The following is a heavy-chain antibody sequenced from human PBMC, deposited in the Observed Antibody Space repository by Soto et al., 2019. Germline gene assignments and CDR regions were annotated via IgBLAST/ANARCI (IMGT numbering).Heavy chain of an antibody. CDR1: GFTLSTYD. CDR2: LSYAGDT. J-gene: IGHJ6*03. CDR3: AKGQHSASGYYYMDV. Sequence: GWSLRLSCAASGFTLSTYDMHWVRQATGKGLEWVAALSYAGDTYYPGSVKGRFTVSRESAKNSLYLQMNSLTAGDTAVYYCAKGQHSASGYYYMDVWGKGTTVTVSS. V-gene: IGHV3-13*01. D-gene: IGHD3-10*01.